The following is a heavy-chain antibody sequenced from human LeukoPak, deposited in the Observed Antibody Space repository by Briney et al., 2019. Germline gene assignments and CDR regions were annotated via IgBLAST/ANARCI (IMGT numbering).Heavy chain of an antibody. V-gene: IGHV4-4*02. CDR3: ARLQWEAGIDY. CDR2: IYHSGST. CDR1: GDSISSSNW. D-gene: IGHD6-13*01. Sequence: SETLSLTCAVSGDSISSSNWWSWVRQPPGKGMEWIGDIYHSGSTNYNPSLKSRVTISVDKSKNQFSLKLSSVTAADTAVYYCARLQWEAGIDYWGQGTLVTVSS. J-gene: IGHJ4*02.